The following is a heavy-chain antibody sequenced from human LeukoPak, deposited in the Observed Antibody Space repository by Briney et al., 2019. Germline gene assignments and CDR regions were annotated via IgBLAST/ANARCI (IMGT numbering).Heavy chain of an antibody. CDR1: GGSISSYY. D-gene: IGHD3-22*01. Sequence: SETLSLTCTVSGGSISSYYWSWIRQPPGKGLEWIGYIYYSGSTNYNPSLKSRVTISVDTSKNQFSLKLSSVTAADTAVYYCARHSCGYYRFDYWGQGTLVTVSS. J-gene: IGHJ4*02. CDR2: IYYSGST. CDR3: ARHSCGYYRFDY. V-gene: IGHV4-59*08.